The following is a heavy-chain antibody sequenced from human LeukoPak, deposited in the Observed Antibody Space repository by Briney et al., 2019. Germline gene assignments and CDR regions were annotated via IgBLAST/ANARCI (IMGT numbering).Heavy chain of an antibody. CDR2: IKSKTDGGTT. CDR1: GFTFSNAW. Sequence: GGSLRLSCAASGFTFSNAWMSWVRQAPGKGLEWVGRIKSKTDGGTTDYAAPVKGRFTISRDDPKNTLYLQMNSLKTEDTAVYYCTTFPVVTPGLREFFDLYYFDYWGQGTLVTVSS. J-gene: IGHJ4*02. D-gene: IGHD4-23*01. CDR3: TTFPVVTPGLREFFDLYYFDY. V-gene: IGHV3-15*01.